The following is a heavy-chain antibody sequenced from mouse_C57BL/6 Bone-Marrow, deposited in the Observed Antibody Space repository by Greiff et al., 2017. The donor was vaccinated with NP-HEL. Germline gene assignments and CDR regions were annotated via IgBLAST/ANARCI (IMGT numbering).Heavy chain of an antibody. J-gene: IGHJ1*03. D-gene: IGHD1-1*01. CDR1: GFTFSSYA. Sequence: VQLKESGGGLVKPGGSLKLSCAASGFTFSSYAMSWVRQTPEKRLEWVATISDGGSYTYYPDNVKGRFTISRDNAKNNLYLQMSHLKSEDTAMYYCARDIPYYYGSSFYGYFDVWGTGTTVTVSS. V-gene: IGHV5-4*01. CDR2: ISDGGSYT. CDR3: ARDIPYYYGSSFYGYFDV.